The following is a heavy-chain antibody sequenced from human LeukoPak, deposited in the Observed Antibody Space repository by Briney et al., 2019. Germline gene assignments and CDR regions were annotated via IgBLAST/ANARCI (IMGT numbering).Heavy chain of an antibody. V-gene: IGHV4-4*07. CDR2: FYTIGST. J-gene: IGHJ4*02. CDR1: GDSISRYY. D-gene: IGHD4-17*01. CDR3: ARSAPSVTSYYFDS. Sequence: SETLSLTCTVSGDSISRYYWSWIRQPAGKGLEWIGRFYTIGSTNYNPSLKSRVTMSLDTSKNQFSLTLNSVTAADTAGYYCARSAPSVTSYYFDSWGQGTLVTVSS.